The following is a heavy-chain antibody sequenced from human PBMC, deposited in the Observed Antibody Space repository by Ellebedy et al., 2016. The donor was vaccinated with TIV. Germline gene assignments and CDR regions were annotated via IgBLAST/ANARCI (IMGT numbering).Heavy chain of an antibody. V-gene: IGHV3-15*01. CDR2: IKSKSDGGAT. J-gene: IGHJ4*02. D-gene: IGHD7-27*01. CDR3: ATTGDLRYPYYFDY. CDR1: GFTFNNAW. Sequence: GESLKISCTASGFTFNNAWMSWVRQAPGKGLEWVGRIKSKSDGGATDYAAPVKGRCTISRDDSKNTLFLQMNSLQTEDTAVYFCATTGDLRYPYYFDYWGQGALVTVSS.